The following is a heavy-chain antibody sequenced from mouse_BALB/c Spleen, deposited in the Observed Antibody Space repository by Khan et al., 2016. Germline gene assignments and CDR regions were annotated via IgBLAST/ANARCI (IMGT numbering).Heavy chain of an antibody. CDR2: INPDSSTT. V-gene: IGHV4-1*02. J-gene: IGHJ3*01. CDR1: GFDFSRYW. CDR3: ARAGYYGYLAY. D-gene: IGHD1-1*01. Sequence: EVKLHESGGGLVQPGGSLKLSCAASGFDFSRYWMSWVRQAPGKGLEWIGEINPDSSTTNYTPSLKDKFIISRDNAKNTLYLQMSKVRSEDTALSYCARAGYYGYLAYWGQGTLVTVSA.